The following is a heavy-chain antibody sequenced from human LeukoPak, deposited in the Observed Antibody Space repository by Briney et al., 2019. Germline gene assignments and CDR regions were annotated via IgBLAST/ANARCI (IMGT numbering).Heavy chain of an antibody. CDR3: AILVTPMRAFDI. CDR2: VSSDGGST. V-gene: IGHV3-64*04. Sequence: GGSLRLSCSASGFTFSNFPMHWVRQAPGKGLEYVSAVSSDGGSTYYVDSVRGRFTISRDDAKNSLFLQMNSLRAEDTAVYYCAILVTPMRAFDIWGQGTMVTVSS. CDR1: GFTFSNFP. J-gene: IGHJ3*02. D-gene: IGHD3-9*01.